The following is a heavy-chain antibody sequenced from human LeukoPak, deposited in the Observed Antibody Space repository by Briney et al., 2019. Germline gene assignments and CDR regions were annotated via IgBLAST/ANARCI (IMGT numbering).Heavy chain of an antibody. D-gene: IGHD6-13*01. CDR3: ARVGQQLAQSFDY. Sequence: SVKVSCKASGGTFSSYAISWVRQPPGQGLEWMGGIIPIFGTANYAQKFQGRVTITTDESTSTAYMELSSLRSEDTAVYYCARVGQQLAQSFDYWGQGTLVSVSS. V-gene: IGHV1-69*05. J-gene: IGHJ4*02. CDR2: IIPIFGTA. CDR1: GGTFSSYA.